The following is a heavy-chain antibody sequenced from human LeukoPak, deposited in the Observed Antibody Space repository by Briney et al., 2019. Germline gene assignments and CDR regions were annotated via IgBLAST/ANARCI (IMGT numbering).Heavy chain of an antibody. CDR1: GYTFTSSD. V-gene: IGHV1-8*01. CDR3: ARVARGGDRFDP. CDR2: MNPNSGNT. Sequence: ASVKVSCKASGYTFTSSDINWVRQATGQGLEWMGWMNPNSGNTGYAQKFQGRVTMTRNTSIRTAYMELSSLRSEDTAVYYCARVARGGDRFDPWGQGTLVTVSS. D-gene: IGHD3-16*01. J-gene: IGHJ5*02.